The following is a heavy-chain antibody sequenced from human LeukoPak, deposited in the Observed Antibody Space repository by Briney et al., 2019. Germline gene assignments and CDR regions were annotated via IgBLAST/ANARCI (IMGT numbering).Heavy chain of an antibody. J-gene: IGHJ4*02. CDR3: ARDRGTGTTPYTDFDY. CDR2: INPNSGGT. CDR1: GYTFTGYY. Sequence: ASVKVSCKASGYTFTGYYMHWVRQAPGQGLEWTGWINPNSGGTNYAQKFQGRVTMTRDTSISTAYMELSRLRSDDTAVYYCARDRGTGTTPYTDFDYWGQGTLVTVSS. V-gene: IGHV1-2*02. D-gene: IGHD1-7*01.